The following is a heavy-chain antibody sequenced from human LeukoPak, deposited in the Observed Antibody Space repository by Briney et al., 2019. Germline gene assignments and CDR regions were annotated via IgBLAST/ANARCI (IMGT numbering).Heavy chain of an antibody. CDR1: GFTFSSYG. V-gene: IGHV3-30*02. J-gene: IGHJ6*03. Sequence: PGGSLRLSCAASGFTFSSYGMHWVRQAPGKGLEWVAFIRYDGSNKYYADSVKGRFTISRDNSKNTLYLQMNSLRAEDTAVYYCAKEGSYSNYVTFYYYYYMDVWGKGTTVTVSS. CDR3: AKEGSYSNYVTFYYYYYMDV. D-gene: IGHD4-11*01. CDR2: IRYDGSNK.